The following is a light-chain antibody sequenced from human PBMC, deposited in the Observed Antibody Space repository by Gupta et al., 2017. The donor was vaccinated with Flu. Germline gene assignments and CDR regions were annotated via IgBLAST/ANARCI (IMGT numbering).Light chain of an antibody. V-gene: IGLV2-14*03. CDR1: DRDSGAYNY. Sequence: SITISWTGSDRDSGAYNYGSWYQQQPGKAHKLIIVEVNKRTAGVAGRFAGYKSANTASLTIAGIQAEDDDHYYCSSYTGSSTLFGGGTQLTVL. CDR3: SSYTGSSTL. J-gene: IGLJ2*01. CDR2: EVN.